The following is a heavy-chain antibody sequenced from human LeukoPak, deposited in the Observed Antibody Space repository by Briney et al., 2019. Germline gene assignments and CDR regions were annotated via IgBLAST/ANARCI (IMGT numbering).Heavy chain of an antibody. CDR2: INSEGSRT. D-gene: IGHD3-22*01. Sequence: PGGSLRLSCAASGFTFSTYWMYWVRQAPGKGLVWVSRINSEGSRTSYADSVKGRVTISRDNAKNSLYLQMNSLRAEDTAVYYCARDTAGSSYYDSSEEAFDIWGQGTMVTVSS. CDR1: GFTFSTYW. V-gene: IGHV3-74*01. J-gene: IGHJ3*02. CDR3: ARDTAGSSYYDSSEEAFDI.